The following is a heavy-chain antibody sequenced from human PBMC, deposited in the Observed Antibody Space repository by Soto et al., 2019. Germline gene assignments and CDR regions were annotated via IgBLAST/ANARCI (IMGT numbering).Heavy chain of an antibody. J-gene: IGHJ1*01. D-gene: IGHD3-10*01. V-gene: IGHV3-74*01. Sequence: PGGSLRLSCGASGVTFSGYWMHWVRQTPGKGLVWVSRINSDGSTTNYADSVKGRFTISRDNAKNTLYLQMSSLRAEDTAVYYCVRHHDYGRNEYFQHWGQGTLVTVSS. CDR3: VRHHDYGRNEYFQH. CDR2: INSDGSTT. CDR1: GVTFSGYW.